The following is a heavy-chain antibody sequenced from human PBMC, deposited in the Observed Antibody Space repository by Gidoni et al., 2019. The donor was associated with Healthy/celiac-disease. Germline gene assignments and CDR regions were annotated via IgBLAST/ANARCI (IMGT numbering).Heavy chain of an antibody. D-gene: IGHD2-21*02. J-gene: IGHJ4*02. Sequence: QVQLVQSGAEAKKPGASVKVSCKASGYTFTGYAMHWVRQAPGQRLEWMGWSNAGNGNTKYSQKCQGRVTITRDTSASTAYMELSSLRSEDTAVYYCARDRASPYCCGDCYSDFDYWGQGTLVTVSS. CDR3: ARDRASPYCCGDCYSDFDY. CDR2: SNAGNGNT. V-gene: IGHV1-3*01. CDR1: GYTFTGYA.